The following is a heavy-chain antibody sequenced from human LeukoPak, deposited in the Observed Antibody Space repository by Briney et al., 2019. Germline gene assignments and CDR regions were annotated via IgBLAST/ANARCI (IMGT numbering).Heavy chain of an antibody. Sequence: GGSLRLSCAASGFTFSSYAMSWVRQAPGKGLEWVSYISSSSSTIYYADSVKGRFTISRDDAKNSLYLQMNSLRAEDTAVYYCARDRGSEQQLVTYYYYYMDVWGKGTTVTVSS. CDR3: ARDRGSEQQLVTYYYYYMDV. J-gene: IGHJ6*03. CDR1: GFTFSSYA. V-gene: IGHV3-48*01. D-gene: IGHD6-13*01. CDR2: ISSSSSTI.